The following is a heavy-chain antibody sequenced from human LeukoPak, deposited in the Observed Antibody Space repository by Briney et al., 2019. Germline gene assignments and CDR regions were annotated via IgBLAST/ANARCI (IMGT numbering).Heavy chain of an antibody. CDR2: IYSGGST. CDR3: ARVDPVAGTDY. CDR1: GFTVSSNY. Sequence: PGGSLRLSCAASGFTVSSNYMSWVRQAPGKGLEWVSVIYSGGSTYYADSVKGRFTISRDNSKNTLYLQMNSLRAEDTAVYYCARVDPVAGTDYWGQGILVTVSS. J-gene: IGHJ4*02. V-gene: IGHV3-53*01. D-gene: IGHD6-19*01.